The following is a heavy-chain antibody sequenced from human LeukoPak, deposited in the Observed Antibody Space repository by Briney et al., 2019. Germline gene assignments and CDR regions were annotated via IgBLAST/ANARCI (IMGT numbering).Heavy chain of an antibody. CDR3: VRDRSYGSFDS. CDR1: GFTFNNHG. D-gene: IGHD5-18*01. J-gene: IGHJ4*02. Sequence: GGSLRLSCAASGFTFNNHGMNWVRQVPGKGLEWVSGTGGSTGYADSVKGRFTISRDNAKNSLYLQMNNLRAEDTALYYCVRDRSYGSFDSWGPGTLVTVSS. CDR2: TGGST. V-gene: IGHV3-20*04.